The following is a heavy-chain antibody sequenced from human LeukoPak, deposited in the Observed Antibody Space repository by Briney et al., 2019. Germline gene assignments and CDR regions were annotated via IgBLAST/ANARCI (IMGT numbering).Heavy chain of an antibody. D-gene: IGHD6-13*01. J-gene: IGHJ6*03. CDR2: IYYSGST. CDR1: GGSISGYY. V-gene: IGHV4-59*01. CDR3: ARVPYSSSWAYYYYMDV. Sequence: PSETLSLTCTVSGGSISGYYWSWIRQPPGKGLEWIGYIYYSGSTNYNPSLKRRVTISVDRSKNQFSLKLSSVTAADTAVYYCARVPYSSSWAYYYYMDVWGKGTTVTASS.